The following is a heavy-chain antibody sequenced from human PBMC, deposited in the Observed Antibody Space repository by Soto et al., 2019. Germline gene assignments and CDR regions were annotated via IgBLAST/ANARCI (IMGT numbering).Heavy chain of an antibody. J-gene: IGHJ6*02. V-gene: IGHV3-7*01. D-gene: IGHD2-2*01. CDR1: GFTFSDYW. Sequence: EVQLVESGGGLVQPGGSLRLSCAASGFTFSDYWMSWVRQAPGKRLEWVANIKKDGSEEYYVDSVKGRFTISRDNAKNSLYLQMNSPRGEDTAVYYCAKELVVPLVPGAIRYYYYGMAVWGQGTTVTVSS. CDR2: IKKDGSEE. CDR3: AKELVVPLVPGAIRYYYYGMAV.